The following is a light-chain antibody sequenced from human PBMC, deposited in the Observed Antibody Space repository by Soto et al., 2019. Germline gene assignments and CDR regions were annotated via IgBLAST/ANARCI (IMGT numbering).Light chain of an antibody. V-gene: IGLV3-10*01. CDR3: YSFDSSGNHVV. CDR1: ALPKKY. CDR2: EDS. Sequence: SYELTQPPSLSVSPGQTARITCSGDALPKKYAYWYQQKSGQAPMQIIYEDSARPSGIPEKFSGSSSGTMATLTIGGAQVEDEADYYCYSFDSSGNHVVFGGGTKLTVL. J-gene: IGLJ2*01.